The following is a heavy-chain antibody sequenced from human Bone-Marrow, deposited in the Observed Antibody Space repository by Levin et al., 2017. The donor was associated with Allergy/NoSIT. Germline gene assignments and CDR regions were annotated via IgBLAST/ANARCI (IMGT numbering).Heavy chain of an antibody. D-gene: IGHD1-1*01. CDR2: ISPSSNNK. J-gene: IGHJ4*02. CDR1: GFTFSDYY. Sequence: KAGGSLRLSCTASGFTFSDYYMSWIRQAPGKGLEWVSYISPSSNNKYYSDSVRGRFTISRDNAKNSLYLQINSLRADDTAVYYCARALNWNYFDYWGQGTLVTVSS. CDR3: ARALNWNYFDY. V-gene: IGHV3-11*01.